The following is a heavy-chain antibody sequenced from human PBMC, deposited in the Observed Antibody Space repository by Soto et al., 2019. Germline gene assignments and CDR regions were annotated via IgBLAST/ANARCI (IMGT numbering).Heavy chain of an antibody. J-gene: IGHJ3*02. D-gene: IGHD2-15*01. CDR1: GFTFSSYG. Sequence: GGSLRLSCAASGFTFSSYGMHWVRQAPGKGLEWVAVISYDGSNKYYADSVKGRFTISRDNSKNTLYLQMNSLRAEDTAVYYCAKGVRGYCSGGSCYGAFDIWGQGTMVTVSS. CDR2: ISYDGSNK. CDR3: AKGVRGYCSGGSCYGAFDI. V-gene: IGHV3-30*18.